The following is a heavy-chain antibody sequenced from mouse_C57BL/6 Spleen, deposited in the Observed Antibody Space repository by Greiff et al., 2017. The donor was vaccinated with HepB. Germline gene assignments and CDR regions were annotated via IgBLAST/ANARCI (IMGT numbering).Heavy chain of an antibody. D-gene: IGHD1-1*01. V-gene: IGHV5-4*01. CDR2: ISDGGSYT. J-gene: IGHJ4*01. Sequence: EVQLVESGGGLVKPGGSLKLSCAASGFTFSSYAMSWVRQTPEKRLEWVATISDGGSYTYYQDNVKGRFTITRDNAKNNLYLQMTYLKSEDTAMYYCARDYGPYYAMDYWGQGPSVTVSS. CDR3: ARDYGPYYAMDY. CDR1: GFTFSSYA.